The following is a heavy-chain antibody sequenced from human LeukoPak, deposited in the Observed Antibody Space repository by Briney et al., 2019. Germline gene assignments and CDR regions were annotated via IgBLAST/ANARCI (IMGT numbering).Heavy chain of an antibody. J-gene: IGHJ4*02. V-gene: IGHV4-61*02. CDR3: ARGGYYFDY. CDR2: IYTSGST. Sequence: SQTLSLTCTVSGGSISSGSYYWSWLRQPAGKGLEWIGRIYTSGSTNYNPSLKSRVTISVDTSKNQFSLKLSSVTAADTAVYYCARGGYYFDYWGQGTLVTVSS. D-gene: IGHD2-15*01. CDR1: GGSISSGSYY.